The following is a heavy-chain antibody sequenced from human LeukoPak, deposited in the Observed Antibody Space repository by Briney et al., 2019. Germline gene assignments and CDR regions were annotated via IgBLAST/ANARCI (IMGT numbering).Heavy chain of an antibody. Sequence: SQTLSLTCTVSGGSISSLNYHWTWIRQPAGKGLELIGGIYTSGSTNYSPSFKSRVTISIDTSKNQFSLKMSSVTAADTAVYYCARDPGGSGPASWGPGTLVTVSS. D-gene: IGHD6-19*01. CDR3: ARDPGGSGPAS. CDR2: IYTSGST. J-gene: IGHJ5*02. V-gene: IGHV4-61*02. CDR1: GGSISSLNYH.